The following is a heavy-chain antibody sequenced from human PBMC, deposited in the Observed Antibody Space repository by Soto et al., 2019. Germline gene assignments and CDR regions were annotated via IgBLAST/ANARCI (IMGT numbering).Heavy chain of an antibody. V-gene: IGHV3-33*01. D-gene: IGHD4-17*01. Sequence: QVQLVESGGGVVQPGRSLRLSCAASGFTFSSYGMHWVRQAPGKGLEWVAVIWYDGSNKYYADSVKGRFTISRDNSKNTLYLQMNSLRAEDTAVSYCARASDYGDYVFDYWGQGTLVTVSS. CDR2: IWYDGSNK. CDR1: GFTFSSYG. CDR3: ARASDYGDYVFDY. J-gene: IGHJ4*02.